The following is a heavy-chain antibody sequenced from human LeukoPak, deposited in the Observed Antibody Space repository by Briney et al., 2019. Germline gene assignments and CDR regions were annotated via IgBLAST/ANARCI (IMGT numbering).Heavy chain of an antibody. D-gene: IGHD1-26*01. J-gene: IGHJ4*02. Sequence: PSETLSLTCSVSGGSMTNYYWSWIRQSPGKGLEWIGFIYNTGRTNYNPSLQSRVTMSIATSKNQFSLKLSSVTAADTAVYYCARQGELAIDYWGQGTLVTVSS. CDR2: IYNTGRT. CDR1: GGSMTNYY. CDR3: ARQGELAIDY. V-gene: IGHV4-59*08.